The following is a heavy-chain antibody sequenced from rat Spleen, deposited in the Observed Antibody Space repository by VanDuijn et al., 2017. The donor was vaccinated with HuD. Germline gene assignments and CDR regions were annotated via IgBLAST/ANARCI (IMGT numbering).Heavy chain of an antibody. CDR1: GFTFSNYG. CDR3: ARHRNYGGIPFDY. D-gene: IGHD1-11*01. V-gene: IGHV5S13*01. CDR2: IRTGGGDT. J-gene: IGHJ2*01. Sequence: EVQLVESDGGLVQPGRSLKLSCVASGFTFSNYGMHWIRQAPTKGLEWVASIRTGGGDTYYRDSVRGRFTISRDDAKSTLYLQMDSLRSEDTATYYCARHRNYGGIPFDYWGQGVMVTVSS.